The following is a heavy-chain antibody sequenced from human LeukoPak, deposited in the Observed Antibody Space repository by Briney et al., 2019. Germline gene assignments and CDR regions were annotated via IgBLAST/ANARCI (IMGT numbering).Heavy chain of an antibody. CDR3: AKDRYYDFWSGYSVWFDP. CDR2: ISGSGGST. V-gene: IGHV3-23*01. CDR1: GFTFSSYA. D-gene: IGHD3-3*01. Sequence: GGSLRLSCAASGFTFSSYAMSWVRQAPGKGLEWVSAISGSGGSTYYADSVKGRFTISRDNSQNTLYLQMNSLRAEDTAVYYCAKDRYYDFWSGYSVWFDPWGQGTLVTVSS. J-gene: IGHJ5*02.